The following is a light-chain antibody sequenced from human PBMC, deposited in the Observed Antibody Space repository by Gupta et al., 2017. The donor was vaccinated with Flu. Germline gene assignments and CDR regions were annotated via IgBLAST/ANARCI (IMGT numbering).Light chain of an antibody. J-gene: IGLJ3*02. CDR3: QSADSSDTCV. CDR1: ALPKQY. CDR2: QDS. Sequence: SYELTQPPSVSVSPGQTARITCSGDALPKQYASWYQQKAGQAPVVVIYQDSERPSGIPERFSGSSSGTTATLTISGVQAEDEADYYCQSADSSDTCVFGGGTKLTVL. V-gene: IGLV3-25*02.